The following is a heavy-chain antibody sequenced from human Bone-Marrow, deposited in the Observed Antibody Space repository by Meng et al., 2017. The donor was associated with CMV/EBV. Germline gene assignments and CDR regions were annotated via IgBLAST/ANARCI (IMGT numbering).Heavy chain of an antibody. CDR2: ISAYNGNT. Sequence: ASVKVSCKASGYTFTSYGISWVRQAPGQGLEWMGWISAYNGNTNYAQKLQGRVTMTTDTSTSTAYMELRSLRSDGTAVYYCARDIFGARWVPSYGMDVWGQGTTVTVPS. CDR1: GYTFTSYG. V-gene: IGHV1-18*01. J-gene: IGHJ6*02. CDR3: ARDIFGARWVPSYGMDV. D-gene: IGHD3-3*01.